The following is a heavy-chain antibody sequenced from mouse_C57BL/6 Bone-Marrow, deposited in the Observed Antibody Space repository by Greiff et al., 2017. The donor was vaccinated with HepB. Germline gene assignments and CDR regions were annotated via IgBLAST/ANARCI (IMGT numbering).Heavy chain of an antibody. V-gene: IGHV1-59*01. J-gene: IGHJ1*03. CDR2: IDPSDSYT. CDR1: GYTFTSYW. Sequence: QVQLQHPGAELVRPGTSVKLSCKASGYTFTSYWMHWVKQRPGQGLEWIGVIDPSDSYTNYNQKFKGKATLTVDTSSSTAYMQLSSLTSEDSAVYYCARGHYGSSYRYFDVWGTGTTVTVSS. D-gene: IGHD1-1*01. CDR3: ARGHYGSSYRYFDV.